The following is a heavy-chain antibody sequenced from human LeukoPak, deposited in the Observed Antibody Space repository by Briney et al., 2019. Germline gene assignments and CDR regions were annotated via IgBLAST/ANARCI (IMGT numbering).Heavy chain of an antibody. Sequence: ASVKVSCKASGYTFTNYAMNWVRQAPGQGLEWMGWINTNTGNPTYAQSFTGRVVLSMDTSMSTAYLQIRSLRAVDTAVYYCEGVPPLSTVAYGMDVWGQG. CDR3: EGVPPLSTVAYGMDV. D-gene: IGHD4-11*01. J-gene: IGHJ6*02. CDR1: GYTFTNYA. V-gene: IGHV7-4-1*02. CDR2: INTNTGNP.